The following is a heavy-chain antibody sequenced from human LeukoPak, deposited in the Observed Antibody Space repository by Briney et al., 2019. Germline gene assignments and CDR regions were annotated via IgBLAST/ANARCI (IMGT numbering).Heavy chain of an antibody. Sequence: GGSLRLSCAASGFTFSDYYMSWIRQAPGKGLEWLSYISSSSSPIYYADSVKGRFTISRDNAKNSLYLEMNSLRDEDTAVYYCATEDSGRFHWGQGTLVTVSS. V-gene: IGHV3-11*04. D-gene: IGHD6-19*01. CDR2: ISSSSSPI. J-gene: IGHJ4*02. CDR3: ATEDSGRFH. CDR1: GFTFSDYY.